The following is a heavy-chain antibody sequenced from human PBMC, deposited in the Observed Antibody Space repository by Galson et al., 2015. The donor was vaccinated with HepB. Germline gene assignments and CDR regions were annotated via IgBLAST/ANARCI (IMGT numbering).Heavy chain of an antibody. CDR2: MNPNSGNT. V-gene: IGHV1-8*01. CDR3: ATIVVVPAVIYGNYYYYMDV. Sequence: SVKVSCKASGYTFTSYDINWVRQATGQGLEWMGWMNPNSGNTGYAQKFQGRVTMTRNTSISTVYMELSSLRSEDTAVYYCATIVVVPAVIYGNYYYYMDVWGKVTTVTVSS. J-gene: IGHJ6*03. D-gene: IGHD2-2*02. CDR1: GYTFTSYD.